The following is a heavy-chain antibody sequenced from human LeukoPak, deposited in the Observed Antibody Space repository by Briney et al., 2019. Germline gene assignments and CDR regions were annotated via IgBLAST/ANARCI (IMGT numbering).Heavy chain of an antibody. CDR2: IYYSGST. Sequence: SETLSLTCTVSGGSISSSSYYWGWIRQPPGKGLEWIGSIYYSGSTYYNPSLKSRVTISVDTSKNQFSLKLSSVTAADTAVYYCARDGAEAFDIWGQGTMATVSS. CDR1: GGSISSSSYY. D-gene: IGHD3-16*01. V-gene: IGHV4-39*07. J-gene: IGHJ3*02. CDR3: ARDGAEAFDI.